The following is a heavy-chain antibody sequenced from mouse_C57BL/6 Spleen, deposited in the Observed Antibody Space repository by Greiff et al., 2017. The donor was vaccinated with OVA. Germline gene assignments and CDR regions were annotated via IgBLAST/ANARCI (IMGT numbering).Heavy chain of an antibody. J-gene: IGHJ2*01. CDR3: ARSGDYDDFDY. V-gene: IGHV1-69*01. Sequence: VQLQQPGAELVMPGASVKLSCKASGYTFTSYWMHWVKQRPGQGLEWIGEIDPSDSYTNYNQKFKGKSTLTVDKSSSTAYMQLSSLTSEDSAVYYCARSGDYDDFDYWGQGTTLTVSS. CDR1: GYTFTSYW. D-gene: IGHD2-4*01. CDR2: IDPSDSYT.